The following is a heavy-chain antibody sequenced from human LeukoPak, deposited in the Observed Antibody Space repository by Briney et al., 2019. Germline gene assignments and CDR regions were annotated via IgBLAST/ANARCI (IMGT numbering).Heavy chain of an antibody. D-gene: IGHD2-21*01. CDR2: IRYDGSNK. CDR3: ATPYCGGDCYFHYFDY. CDR1: GFTFSSYG. V-gene: IGHV3-30*02. Sequence: GGSLRLSCAASGFTFSSYGMHWVRQAPGKGLEWVAFIRYDGSNKYYADSGKGRFTISRVNSKNTLYLQMNSLRAEDTAVYYCATPYCGGDCYFHYFDYWGQGTLVTVSS. J-gene: IGHJ4*02.